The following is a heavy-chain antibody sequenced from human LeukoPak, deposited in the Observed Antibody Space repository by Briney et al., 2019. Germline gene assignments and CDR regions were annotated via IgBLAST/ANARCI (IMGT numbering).Heavy chain of an antibody. J-gene: IGHJ5*02. CDR3: AREWLRDNWFDP. V-gene: IGHV4-39*02. CDR2: IYYSGST. Sequence: PSETLSLTCTVSGGSISSSSYYWGWIRQPPGKGLEWIGSIYYSGSTYYNPSLKSRVTISVDTSKNQFSLKLSSVTAADTAVYYCAREWLRDNWFDPWGQGTLVTVSS. CDR1: GGSISSSSYY. D-gene: IGHD3-10*01.